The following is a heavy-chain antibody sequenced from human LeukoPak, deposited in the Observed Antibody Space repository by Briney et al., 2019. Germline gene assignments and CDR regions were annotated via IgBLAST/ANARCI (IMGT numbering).Heavy chain of an antibody. Sequence: SETLSLTCTVSDGSISSYYWSWIRQPAGKGLEWIGRIYTSGSTNYNPSLKSRVTMSVDTSKNQFSLKLSPVTAADTAVYYCARVAATGHNWFDPWGQGTLVTVSS. V-gene: IGHV4-4*07. CDR1: DGSISSYY. J-gene: IGHJ5*02. CDR2: IYTSGST. CDR3: ARVAATGHNWFDP. D-gene: IGHD6-25*01.